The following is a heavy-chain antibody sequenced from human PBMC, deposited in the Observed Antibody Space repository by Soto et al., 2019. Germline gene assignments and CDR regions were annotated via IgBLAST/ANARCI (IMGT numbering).Heavy chain of an antibody. D-gene: IGHD3-16*01. CDR2: ISTYNGDT. J-gene: IGHJ6*02. CDR3: ASGVWICTSPMGYYFYYGLDV. CDR1: GYTFTNYG. Sequence: QVQLVQSGAAVKKPGASVKVSCKASGYTFTNYGINWVRLAPGPGLEWMGWISTYNGDTNYAQRIQGRVTLTTDTSASTAYMELRNLRSDDSAVYFCASGVWICTSPMGYYFYYGLDVWGQGTPVTVSS. V-gene: IGHV1-18*04.